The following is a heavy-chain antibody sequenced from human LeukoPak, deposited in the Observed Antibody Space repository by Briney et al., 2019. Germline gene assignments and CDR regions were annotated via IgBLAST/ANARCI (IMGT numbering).Heavy chain of an antibody. D-gene: IGHD4-17*01. CDR3: ARESNGDYGNTFDI. V-gene: IGHV3-64*01. CDR1: GFTFSSYS. Sequence: GGSLRLSCAASGFTFSSYSMHWVRQAPGKGLKYVSAISANGGSTYYANSVKGRFTISRDNSKNTLYLQMGSLRAEDMAVYYCARESNGDYGNTFDIWGQGTVVTVFS. CDR2: ISANGGST. J-gene: IGHJ3*02.